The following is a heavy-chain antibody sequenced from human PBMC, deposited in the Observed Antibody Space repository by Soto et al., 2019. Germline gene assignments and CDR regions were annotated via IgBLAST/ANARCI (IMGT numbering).Heavy chain of an antibody. CDR2: ISGSGGST. CDR3: AKSPQWLVSYFDY. J-gene: IGHJ4*02. D-gene: IGHD6-19*01. CDR1: GFTFSSYA. V-gene: IGHV3-23*01. Sequence: RLSCAASGFTFSSYAMSWVRQAPGKGLEWVSAISGSGGSTYYADSVKGRFTISRDNSKNTLYLQMNSLRAEDTAVYYCAKSPQWLVSYFDYWGQGTLVTVSS.